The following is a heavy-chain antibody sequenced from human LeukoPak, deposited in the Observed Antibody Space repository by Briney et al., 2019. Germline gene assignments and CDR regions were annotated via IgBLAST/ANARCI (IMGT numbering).Heavy chain of an antibody. Sequence: GEALQISCKGSGCGFTSYWIGWGRRRPGKGVGWMGIIYPGECDTRYSQSFQGQVTISADKSISTAYLQWSSLKASDTAMYYCARHPGDSSGYYPALFDYWGQGTLVTVSS. J-gene: IGHJ4*02. CDR1: GCGFTSYW. D-gene: IGHD3-22*01. V-gene: IGHV5-51*01. CDR3: ARHPGDSSGYYPALFDY. CDR2: IYPGECDT.